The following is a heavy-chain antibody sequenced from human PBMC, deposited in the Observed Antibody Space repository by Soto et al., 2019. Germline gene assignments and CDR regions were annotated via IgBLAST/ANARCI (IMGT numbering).Heavy chain of an antibody. CDR3: ARGEALPGYFDY. J-gene: IGHJ4*02. CDR1: GFTFSSYG. V-gene: IGHV3-30*03. CDR2: ISYDGSNK. Sequence: GGSLRLSCAASGFTFSSYGMHWVRQAPGKGLEWVAVISYDGSNKYYADSVKGRFTISRDNSKNTLYLQMNSLRAEDTAVYYCARGEALPGYFDYWGQGTLVTVSS.